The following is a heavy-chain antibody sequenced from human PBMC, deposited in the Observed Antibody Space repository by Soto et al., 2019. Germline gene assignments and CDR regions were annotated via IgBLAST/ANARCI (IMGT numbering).Heavy chain of an antibody. V-gene: IGHV3-73*01. Sequence: GSLRVSCAASGFTFSGSAMHWVRQASGKGLEWVGRIRSRTNNYATAYAASVKGRFTISRDDSKNTAYLQMNSLKTEDTAVYYCTRDPRNYYDSSGSANWFDPWGQGTPVTVSS. CDR3: TRDPRNYYDSSGSANWFDP. CDR1: GFTFSGSA. D-gene: IGHD3-22*01. CDR2: IRSRTNNYAT. J-gene: IGHJ5*02.